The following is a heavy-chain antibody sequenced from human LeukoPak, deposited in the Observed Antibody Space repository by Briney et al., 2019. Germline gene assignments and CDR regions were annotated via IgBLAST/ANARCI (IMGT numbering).Heavy chain of an antibody. J-gene: IGHJ4*02. D-gene: IGHD2-2*01. Sequence: ATVKVSCKASGYTFTSYGISWVRQAPGQGHEWMGWISAYNGNTNYAQKLQGRVTMTTDTSTSTAYMELRSLRSDDTAVYYCAREQGCSSTSCYLNWGQGTLVTVSS. V-gene: IGHV1-18*01. CDR3: AREQGCSSTSCYLN. CDR1: GYTFTSYG. CDR2: ISAYNGNT.